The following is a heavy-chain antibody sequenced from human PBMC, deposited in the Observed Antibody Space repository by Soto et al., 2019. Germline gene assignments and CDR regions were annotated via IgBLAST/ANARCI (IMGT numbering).Heavy chain of an antibody. J-gene: IGHJ4*02. Sequence: QLQLHESGPGLVKPSETLSLTCSVSGGSISSNNYYWGWIRQPPGQGLEWIGNIYYNGITYYNPSRKSRVTISVDTSKNQFSLKLTSVTATDTAVYYCARQGDFWSGSGDFDYWGQGILVPVSS. V-gene: IGHV4-39*01. CDR1: GGSISSNNYY. D-gene: IGHD3-3*01. CDR2: IYYNGIT. CDR3: ARQGDFWSGSGDFDY.